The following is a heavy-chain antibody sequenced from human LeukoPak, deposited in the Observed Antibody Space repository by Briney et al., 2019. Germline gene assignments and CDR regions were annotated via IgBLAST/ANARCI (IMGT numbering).Heavy chain of an antibody. D-gene: IGHD3-22*01. J-gene: IGHJ4*02. CDR3: ARDRSPRHYYDTRDYHGAADY. Sequence: ASVKVSCKASGYTFTGYYMHWVRQAPGQGLEWMGWINPNSGGTNYAQKFQGRVTMTRDTSISTTYMELRSLRSDDTAVYYCARDRSPRHYYDTRDYHGAADYWGQGTLVAVSS. V-gene: IGHV1-2*02. CDR1: GYTFTGYY. CDR2: INPNSGGT.